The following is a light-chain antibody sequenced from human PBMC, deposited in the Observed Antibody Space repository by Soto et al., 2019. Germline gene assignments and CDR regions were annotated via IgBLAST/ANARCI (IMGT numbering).Light chain of an antibody. Sequence: HSVLTQPPSVSGSPGQSVTISCTGTSSDVGSYNRVSWYQQPPGTAPKLLIYEVSNRPSGVPDRFSGSKSGNTASLTISGLQAEDEADYYCSSYTSSSTYVFGSGTKLTVL. CDR3: SSYTSSSTYV. V-gene: IGLV2-18*02. CDR1: SSDVGSYNR. J-gene: IGLJ1*01. CDR2: EVS.